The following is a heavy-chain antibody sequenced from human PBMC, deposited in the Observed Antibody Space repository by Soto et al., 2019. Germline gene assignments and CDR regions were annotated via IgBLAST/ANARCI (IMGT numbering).Heavy chain of an antibody. V-gene: IGHV4-34*01. CDR3: ARPYTAYEPGKRYWFFDL. CDR1: GGSFSAYY. J-gene: IGHJ2*01. CDR2: INHRGST. D-gene: IGHD5-12*01. Sequence: QVQLQQWGAGLLKPSETLSLTCAVYGGSFSAYYWNWIRQPPGKGLEWIGEINHRGSTDYSPSLKSRVTISVDTSKNLFSLTLSSVNAAATATYYCARPYTAYEPGKRYWFFDLWGRGTLVTVSS.